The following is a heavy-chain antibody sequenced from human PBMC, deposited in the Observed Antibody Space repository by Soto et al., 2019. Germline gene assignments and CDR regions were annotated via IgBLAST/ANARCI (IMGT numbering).Heavy chain of an antibody. V-gene: IGHV4-59*08. J-gene: IGHJ6*03. CDR2: IHHSGST. CDR1: GGSVISDY. D-gene: IGHD4-17*01. Sequence: QVQLHESGPGLVKPSETLSLTCTVSGGSVISDYWSWIRQPPGKGLEWIAYIHHSGSTNYNPSLKSRVTMSIDTSKSQVSLKLSSVTATDTAVYYCARTTASGYMDVWGKGTTVTVSS. CDR3: ARTTASGYMDV.